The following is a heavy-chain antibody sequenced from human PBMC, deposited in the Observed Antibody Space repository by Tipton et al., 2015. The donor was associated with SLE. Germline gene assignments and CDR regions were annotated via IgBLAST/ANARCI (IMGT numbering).Heavy chain of an antibody. V-gene: IGHV3-7*03. D-gene: IGHD1-26*01. Sequence: GSLRLSCAASGFTFSSYWMSWVRQAPGKGREWVANIKQDGSEKYYVDSVKGRFTISRDNAKNSLYLQMNSLRAADTAVYYCASSSGSYLYLSYFDYCGQGTLVTVSS. CDR3: ASSSGSYLYLSYFDY. CDR2: IKQDGSEK. J-gene: IGHJ4*02. CDR1: GFTFSSYW.